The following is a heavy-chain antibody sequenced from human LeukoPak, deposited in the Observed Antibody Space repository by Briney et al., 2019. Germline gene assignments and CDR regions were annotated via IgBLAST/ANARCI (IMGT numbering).Heavy chain of an antibody. CDR1: GGSFSGYY. CDR3: ARGRWAASDY. Sequence: SETLSLTCAAYGGSFSGYYWSWIRQPPGKGLEWIGEINHSGSTNYNPSLKSRVTISVDTSKNQFSLRLSSVTAADTAVYYCARGRWAASDYWGQGTLVTVSS. CDR2: INHSGST. V-gene: IGHV4-34*01. J-gene: IGHJ4*02. D-gene: IGHD2-15*01.